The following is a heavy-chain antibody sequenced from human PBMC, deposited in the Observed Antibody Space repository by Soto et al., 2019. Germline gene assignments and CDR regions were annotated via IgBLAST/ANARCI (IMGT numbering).Heavy chain of an antibody. CDR3: ARGVGSSGYFG. J-gene: IGHJ4*02. Sequence: SETLSLTCTVSGGSISGYYWSWIRQPPGKGLEWIGYMYNTGSTVYNPSFKSRVTISVDTSKNQFSLKLSSVTAADTAVYYCARGVGSSGYFGWGQGTLVTVSS. D-gene: IGHD3-22*01. CDR2: MYNTGST. V-gene: IGHV4-59*08. CDR1: GGSISGYY.